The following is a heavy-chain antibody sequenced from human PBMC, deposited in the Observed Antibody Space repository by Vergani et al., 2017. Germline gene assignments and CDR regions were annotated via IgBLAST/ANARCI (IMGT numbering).Heavy chain of an antibody. J-gene: IGHJ4*02. V-gene: IGHV3-23*01. D-gene: IGHD1-26*01. Sequence: EVQLLESGGGLVQPGGSLRLSCAASGFTFSSYAMSWVRQAPGKGLEWVSAISGSGGSTYYADSVKGRFATSRDNSKNTLYLQMNSLRAEDTAVYYCAKDGEVGFATDYWGQGTLVTVSS. CDR3: AKDGEVGFATDY. CDR1: GFTFSSYA. CDR2: ISGSGGST.